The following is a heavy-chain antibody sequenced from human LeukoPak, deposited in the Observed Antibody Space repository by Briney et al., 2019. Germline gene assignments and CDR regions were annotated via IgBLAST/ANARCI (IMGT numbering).Heavy chain of an antibody. CDR3: APSSLTYSSGWYRY. D-gene: IGHD6-19*01. Sequence: GGSLTLSCAASGFTFSSYWMHWVRQAPGKGLVWVSSINTDGSSTVYADSVKGRFTISRDNAKNTLYLQMHSLRAEDTAVYYCAPSSLTYSSGWYRYWGQGTLLTVSS. J-gene: IGHJ4*02. CDR2: INTDGSST. V-gene: IGHV3-74*01. CDR1: GFTFSSYW.